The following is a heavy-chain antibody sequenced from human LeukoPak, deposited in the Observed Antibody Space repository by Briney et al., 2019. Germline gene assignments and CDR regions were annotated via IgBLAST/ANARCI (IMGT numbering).Heavy chain of an antibody. CDR3: AKDPPAVAGG. CDR1: GFTFNHFW. D-gene: IGHD6-19*01. J-gene: IGHJ4*02. V-gene: IGHV3-7*03. Sequence: GGSLRLSCAASGFTFNHFWMSWIRQAPGKGLEWVAYIKKTGSETYYVDSVKGRFTISRDNSKNTLYLQMNSLRAEDTAVYYCAKDPPAVAGGWGQGTLVTVSS. CDR2: IKKTGSET.